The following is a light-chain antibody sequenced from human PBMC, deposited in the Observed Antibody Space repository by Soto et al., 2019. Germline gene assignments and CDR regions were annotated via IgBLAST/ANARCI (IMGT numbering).Light chain of an antibody. V-gene: IGLV2-14*01. Sequence: QSALTQPASVSGSPEQSITISCTGTSSDVGAYNYDSWYQQYPGEAPKVIIYDVSHRPARVSNRFSGSKSGNTASLTISGLQTQDEADYYCSSYTSATTYVFGTGTKVTVL. CDR1: SSDVGAYNY. CDR2: DVS. J-gene: IGLJ1*01. CDR3: SSYTSATTYV.